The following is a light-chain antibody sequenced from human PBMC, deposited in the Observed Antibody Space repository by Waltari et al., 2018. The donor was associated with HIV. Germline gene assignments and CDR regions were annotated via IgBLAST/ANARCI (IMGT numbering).Light chain of an antibody. J-gene: IGLJ1*01. Sequence: QSALTQPRSVSGSPGQSVTISCTGTSRDVGGYNYVSWYQQHPGKAPQLMFYEVSKRPSGVPDRFSGAKAGNTASLTISGLQADDEADYYCCSYAGSSTYVFGTGAKVTVL. CDR3: CSYAGSSTYV. V-gene: IGLV2-11*01. CDR1: SRDVGGYNY. CDR2: EVS.